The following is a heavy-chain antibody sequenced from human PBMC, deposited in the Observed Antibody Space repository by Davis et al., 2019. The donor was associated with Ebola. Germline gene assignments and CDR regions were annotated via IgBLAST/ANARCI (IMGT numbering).Heavy chain of an antibody. CDR1: GYTFTGYY. CDR3: ARAVMVRGNWFDP. D-gene: IGHD3-10*01. V-gene: IGHV1-46*01. CDR2: INPSGGST. J-gene: IGHJ5*02. Sequence: ASVKVSCKASGYTFTGYYMHWVRQAPGQGLEWMGIINPSGGSTSYAQKFQGRVTITRDTSASTAYMELSSLRSEDTAVYYCARAVMVRGNWFDPWGQGTLVTVSS.